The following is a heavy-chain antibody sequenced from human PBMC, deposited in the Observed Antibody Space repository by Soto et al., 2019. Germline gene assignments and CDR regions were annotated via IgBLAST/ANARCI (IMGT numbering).Heavy chain of an antibody. D-gene: IGHD3-3*01. J-gene: IGHJ4*02. CDR1: GFTFSSYA. V-gene: IGHV3-30-3*01. CDR2: ISYDGSNK. CDR3: ARSELTIFGVVISGLLDY. Sequence: GGSLRLSCAASGFTFSSYAMHWVRQAPGKGLEWVAVISYDGSNKYYADSVKGRFTISRDNSKNTLYLQMNSLRAEDTAVYYCARSELTIFGVVISGLLDYWGQGTLVTVSS.